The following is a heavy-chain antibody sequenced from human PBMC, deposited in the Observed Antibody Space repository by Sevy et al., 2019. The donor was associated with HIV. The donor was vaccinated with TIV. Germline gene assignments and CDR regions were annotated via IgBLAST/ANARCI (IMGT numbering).Heavy chain of an antibody. CDR3: AKEWNFWSGREAFDI. CDR2: ISGSGHST. CDR1: GFIFSSFA. J-gene: IGHJ3*02. V-gene: IGHV3-23*01. Sequence: GGSLRLSCAASGFIFSSFAMSWVRQAPGKGLEWVSAISGSGHSTYNADSVKGRFTISRDISKNTLNLQMNSRGTEDTAVYYCAKEWNFWSGREAFDIWGQGTTVTVSS. D-gene: IGHD3-3*01.